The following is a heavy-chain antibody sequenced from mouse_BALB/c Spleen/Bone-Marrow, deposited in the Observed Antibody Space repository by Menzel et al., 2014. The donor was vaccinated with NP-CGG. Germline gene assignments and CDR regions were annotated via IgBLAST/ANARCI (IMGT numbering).Heavy chain of an antibody. Sequence: VKLEESGPGLVAPSQSLSITCTVSGFSLXSYGVHWVRQPPGKGLEWLGVIWAGGSTNYNSALMSRLSISKDNSKSXVFLKMNSLQTDDTAMYYCARYGYFYAMDYWGQGTSVTVSS. CDR2: IWAGGST. CDR1: GFSLXSYG. D-gene: IGHD2-2*01. V-gene: IGHV2-9*02. J-gene: IGHJ4*01. CDR3: ARYGYFYAMDY.